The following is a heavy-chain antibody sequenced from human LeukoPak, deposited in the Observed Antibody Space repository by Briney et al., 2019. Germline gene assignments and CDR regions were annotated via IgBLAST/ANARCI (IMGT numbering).Heavy chain of an antibody. CDR2: IYSGGST. D-gene: IGHD3-9*01. CDR3: AKDRTVRYFDWLLPDDYFDY. V-gene: IGHV3-53*01. Sequence: GGSLRLSCAASGFTFSSYWMHWVRQAPGKGLEWVSVIYSGGSTYYADSVKGRFTISRDNSKNTLYLQMNSLRAEDTAVYYCAKDRTVRYFDWLLPDDYFDYWGQGTLVTVSS. J-gene: IGHJ4*02. CDR1: GFTFSSYW.